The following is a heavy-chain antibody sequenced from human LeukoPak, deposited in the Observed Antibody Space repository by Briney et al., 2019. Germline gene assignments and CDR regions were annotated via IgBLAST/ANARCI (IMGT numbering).Heavy chain of an antibody. CDR2: INHSGST. CDR1: GYSIGSGYY. V-gene: IGHV4-38-2*02. CDR3: ARGRGYSGYDRGYYYYYYMDV. J-gene: IGHJ6*03. Sequence: SETLSLTCTVSGYSIGSGYYWGWIRQPPGKGLEWIGEINHSGSTNYNPSLKSRVTISVDTSKNQFSLKLSSVTAADTAVYYCARGRGYSGYDRGYYYYYYMDVWGKGTTVTVSS. D-gene: IGHD5-12*01.